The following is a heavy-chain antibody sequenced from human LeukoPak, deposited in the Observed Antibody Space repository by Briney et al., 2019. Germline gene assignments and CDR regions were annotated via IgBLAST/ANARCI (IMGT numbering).Heavy chain of an antibody. CDR3: AKDVSSWYWGQFDY. V-gene: IGHV3-30*02. CDR2: MRFDGGNK. J-gene: IGHJ4*02. CDR1: GFTFSSYG. D-gene: IGHD6-13*01. Sequence: GGSLRLSCAASGFTFSSYGMHWVRQAPGKGLEWVAFMRFDGGNKYYADSVKGRFTISRDNSKNTLYLQMNSQRAEDTAVYYCAKDVSSWYWGQFDYWGQGTLVTVSS.